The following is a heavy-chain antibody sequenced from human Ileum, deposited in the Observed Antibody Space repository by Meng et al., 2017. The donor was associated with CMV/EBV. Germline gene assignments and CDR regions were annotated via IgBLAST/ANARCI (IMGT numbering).Heavy chain of an antibody. CDR2: INVYSGNP. D-gene: IGHD5-24*01. Sequence: HVQLVPSGSELKEPGASVKVSCKTSGYTFFDYGINWVRQAPGQRLEWVGWINVYSGNPTYAQDFTGRFVFSLDTSVSTTYLQINSLRTEDSAVYYCTRGDGDHSSKFDYWGQGTLVTVSS. CDR3: TRGDGDHSSKFDY. V-gene: IGHV7-4-1*02. CDR1: GYTFFDYG. J-gene: IGHJ4*02.